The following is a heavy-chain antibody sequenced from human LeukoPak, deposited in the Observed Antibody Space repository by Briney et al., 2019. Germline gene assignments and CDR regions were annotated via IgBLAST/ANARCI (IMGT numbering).Heavy chain of an antibody. V-gene: IGHV4-59*01. Sequence: SETLSLTCAVYGGSFSGYYWSWIRQPPGKGLEWIGYIYYSGSTNYNPSLKSRVTISVDTSKNQFSLKLSSVTAADTAVYYCARGCGGDCYSDYYYGMDVWGQGTTVTVSS. CDR3: ARGCGGDCYSDYYYGMDV. CDR2: IYYSGST. J-gene: IGHJ6*02. D-gene: IGHD2-21*02. CDR1: GGSFSGYY.